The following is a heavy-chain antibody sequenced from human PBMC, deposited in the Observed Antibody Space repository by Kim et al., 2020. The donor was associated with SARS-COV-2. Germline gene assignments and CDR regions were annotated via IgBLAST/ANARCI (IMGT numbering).Heavy chain of an antibody. Sequence: GGSLRLSCEVSGFVFSDYGISWVRQAPGRTLEWVAFISGSSNYVFYADSVKGRFSISRDDARNLLFLEMSSLRGEDTATYYCARDGYQCRVEAGHLQYWG. CDR1: GFVFSDYG. J-gene: IGHJ1*01. D-gene: IGHD2-2*03. V-gene: IGHV3-21*06. CDR3: ARDGYQCRVEAGHLQY. CDR2: ISGSSNYV.